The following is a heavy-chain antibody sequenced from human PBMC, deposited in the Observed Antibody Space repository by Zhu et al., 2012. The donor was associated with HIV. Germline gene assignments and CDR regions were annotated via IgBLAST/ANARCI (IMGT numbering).Heavy chain of an antibody. J-gene: IGHJ3*02. CDR1: GYSISSGYY. CDR2: IYHSGST. D-gene: IGHD3-22*01. CDR3: ARWVYYYDSSGAFDI. V-gene: IGHV4-38-2*01. Sequence: QVQLQESGPGLVKPSETLSLTCAVSGYSISSGYYWGWIRQPPGKGLEWIGSIYHSGSTYYNPSLKSRVTISVDTSKNQFSLKLSSVTAADTAVYYCARWVYYYDSSGAFDIWGQGTMVTVSS.